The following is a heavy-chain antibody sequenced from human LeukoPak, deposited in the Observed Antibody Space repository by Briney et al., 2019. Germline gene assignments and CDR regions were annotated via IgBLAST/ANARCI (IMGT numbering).Heavy chain of an antibody. CDR2: IYHTGST. Sequence: SETLSLTCTVSGGSISSSSYYWGWIRQPPGKGLEWIGYIYHTGSTSYSPSLKSRVTISADTSQNQFSLKLSSVTAADTAVYYCAKDYSSGYYYDYWGQGTLVTVSS. V-gene: IGHV4-61*01. CDR3: AKDYSSGYYYDY. D-gene: IGHD3-22*01. CDR1: GGSISSSSYY. J-gene: IGHJ4*02.